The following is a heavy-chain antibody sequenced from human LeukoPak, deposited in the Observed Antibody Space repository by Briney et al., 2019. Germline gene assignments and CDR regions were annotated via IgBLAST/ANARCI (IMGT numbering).Heavy chain of an antibody. Sequence: PSETLSLACTVSGGSISSSNWWSWVRQSPGKGLEWIGEIYHSGSTNYNPSLKSRVTMSVHKSKNQFSLKLSSVTAADTAVYYCARTGFVTDYIDYWGQGTLVTVSS. J-gene: IGHJ4*02. CDR1: GGSISSSNW. V-gene: IGHV4-4*02. D-gene: IGHD3-10*01. CDR3: ARTGFVTDYIDY. CDR2: IYHSGST.